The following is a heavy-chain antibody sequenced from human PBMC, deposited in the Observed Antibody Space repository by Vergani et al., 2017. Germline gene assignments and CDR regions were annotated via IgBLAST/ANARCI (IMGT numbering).Heavy chain of an antibody. CDR3: ARAITAGTGIPFDY. CDR2: ISGSGGST. Sequence: EVQLLESGGGLVQPGGSLRLSCAASGFTFSSYAMSWVRQAPGKGLEWVSAISGSGGSTYYADSVKGRFTISRDNSKNSLYLQMNSLRAEDTAVYYCARAITAGTGIPFDYWGQGTLVTVSS. CDR1: GFTFSSYA. V-gene: IGHV3-23*01. D-gene: IGHD6-13*01. J-gene: IGHJ4*02.